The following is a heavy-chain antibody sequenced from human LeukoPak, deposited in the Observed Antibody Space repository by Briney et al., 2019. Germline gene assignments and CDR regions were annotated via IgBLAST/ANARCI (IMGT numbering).Heavy chain of an antibody. CDR2: ISLYNGNT. CDR1: GYDFINYG. CDR3: ARGEPFSSSSSSKEYDFEY. Sequence: ASVKVSCKASGYDFINYGITWVRQAPRQGLEGMGGISLYNGNTDYKLQGRVTMTTDTTTSTDYTELRGLRSDDTAVYYCARGEPFSSSSSSKEYDFEYRGQGTLVTVSS. J-gene: IGHJ4*02. D-gene: IGHD6-6*01. V-gene: IGHV1-18*01.